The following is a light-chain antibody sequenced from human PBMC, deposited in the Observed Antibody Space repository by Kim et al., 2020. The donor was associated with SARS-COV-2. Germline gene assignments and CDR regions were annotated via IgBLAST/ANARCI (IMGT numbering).Light chain of an antibody. J-gene: IGKJ2*03. CDR3: QQYKSYSS. CDR2: QAS. CDR1: QNIVTW. V-gene: IGKV1-5*03. Sequence: LSASVGESVNITWRASQNIVTWLAWYQQRPGKAPKILIYQASTLASGVPSRFTGSGSGTEFTLTIRSLQPDDFGTYHCQQYKSYSSFGQGTKLEI.